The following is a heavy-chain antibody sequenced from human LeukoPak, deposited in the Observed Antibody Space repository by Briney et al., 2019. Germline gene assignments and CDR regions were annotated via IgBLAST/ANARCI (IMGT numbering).Heavy chain of an antibody. J-gene: IGHJ4*02. CDR1: GYRFTDDY. Sequence: ASVKVSCKTSGYRFTDDYMQWVRQAPGQGLEWMGWINPDSGFTNYAPKFQGRVIMTRDTSISTAYMEVRRLRYDDTAMYYCAPTSEAYTSNWSVWGQGTLVTVSP. V-gene: IGHV1-2*02. D-gene: IGHD3-16*01. CDR2: INPDSGFT. CDR3: APTSEAYTSNWSV.